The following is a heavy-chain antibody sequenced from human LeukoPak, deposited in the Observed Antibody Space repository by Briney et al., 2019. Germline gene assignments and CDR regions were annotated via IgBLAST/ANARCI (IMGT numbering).Heavy chain of an antibody. CDR3: AGIQYGSGSPFDY. CDR1: Y. CDR2: IYYSGST. J-gene: IGHJ4*02. V-gene: IGHV4-30-4*08. D-gene: IGHD3-10*01. Sequence: YWIGWVRQMPGKGLEWIGYIYYSGSTYYNPSLKSRVTISVDTSKNQFSLKLSSVTAADTAVYYCAGIQYGSGSPFDYWGQGTLVTVSS.